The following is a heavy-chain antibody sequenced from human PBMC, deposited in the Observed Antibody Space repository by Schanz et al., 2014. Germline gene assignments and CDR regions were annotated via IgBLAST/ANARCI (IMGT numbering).Heavy chain of an antibody. J-gene: IGHJ4*02. CDR2: IIPVLNIA. CDR1: GGTFSSYT. CDR3: ARAPTAYCSDTSCLGTPFDY. D-gene: IGHD2-2*01. Sequence: GPGVKEPGSSVKVSCKLSGGTFSSYTISWMRQAPGQGLEWMGKIIPVLNIATYAQRFQGRVSITADTSTNTAYMELSSLRSEDTAVYYCARAPTAYCSDTSCLGTPFDYWGQGTLVTVSS. V-gene: IGHV1-69*02.